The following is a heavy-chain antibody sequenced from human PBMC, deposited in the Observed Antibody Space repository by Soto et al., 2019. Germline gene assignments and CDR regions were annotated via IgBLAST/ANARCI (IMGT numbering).Heavy chain of an antibody. V-gene: IGHV3-53*01. CDR1: GFTVSSTY. J-gene: IGHJ3*02. CDR2: IHRVSTS. D-gene: IGHD4-17*01. Sequence: EVQLVESGGGLTQPGGSLRLSCAASGFTVSSTYMSWVRQAPGKGLEWVSVIHRVSTSYYADSVKGRFTISRDNSKNTLYLQMNSLRAEDTVVYYCASLTTVVTPFAFDIWGQGTMVTVSP. CDR3: ASLTTVVTPFAFDI.